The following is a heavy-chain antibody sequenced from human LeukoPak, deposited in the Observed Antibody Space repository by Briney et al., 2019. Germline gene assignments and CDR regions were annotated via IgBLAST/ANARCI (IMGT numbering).Heavy chain of an antibody. CDR3: ARAYGDYVDWYFDL. CDR2: INPNSGGT. D-gene: IGHD4-17*01. Sequence: ASVKVSCKASGYTFTGYYMHWVRQAPGQGLEWMGWINPNSGGTNYAQKFQGWVTMTRDTSISTAYMELSRLRSDDTAVYYCARAYGDYVDWYFDLWGRGTLVTVSS. CDR1: GYTFTGYY. J-gene: IGHJ2*01. V-gene: IGHV1-2*04.